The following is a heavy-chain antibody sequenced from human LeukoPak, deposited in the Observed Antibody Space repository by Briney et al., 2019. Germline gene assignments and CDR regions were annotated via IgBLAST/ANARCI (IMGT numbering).Heavy chain of an antibody. CDR2: ISSGNSNI. Sequence: PGGSLRLSCAASGFTFSSYTMNWVRQAPGKGLEWVSYISSGNSNIYYADSVKGRFTISRDNAKNSLYLQMNSLRAEDTAVYYCAIPVEGAMVRGGGPIYWGQGTLVTVSS. CDR3: AIPVEGAMVRGGGPIY. D-gene: IGHD3-10*01. J-gene: IGHJ4*02. CDR1: GFTFSSYT. V-gene: IGHV3-48*01.